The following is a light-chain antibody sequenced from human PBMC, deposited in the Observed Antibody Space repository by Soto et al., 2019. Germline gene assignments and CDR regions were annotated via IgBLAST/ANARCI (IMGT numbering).Light chain of an antibody. CDR1: SSDVGSYNL. J-gene: IGLJ1*01. Sequence: QSALTQPASVSGSPGQSITISCTGTSSDVGSYNLVSWYQQHPGKAPKLMIYEGSKRPSGVSNRFSASKSGNTASLTISGLQAEDETDYYCCSYTSNITPYVFGTGTKVTVL. CDR3: CSYTSNITPYV. CDR2: EGS. V-gene: IGLV2-14*02.